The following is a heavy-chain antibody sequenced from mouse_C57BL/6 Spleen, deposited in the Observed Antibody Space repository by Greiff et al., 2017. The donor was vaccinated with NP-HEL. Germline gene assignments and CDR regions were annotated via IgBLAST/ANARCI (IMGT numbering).Heavy chain of an antibody. Sequence: VQLVESGGGLVKPGGSLKLSCAASGFTFSSYAMSWVRQTPEKRLEWVATISDGGSYTYYPDNVKGRFTISRDNAKNNLYLQMSHLKSEDTAMYYCARLGRYFDYWGQGTTLTVSS. J-gene: IGHJ2*01. CDR1: GFTFSSYA. CDR2: ISDGGSYT. CDR3: ARLGRYFDY. V-gene: IGHV5-4*01. D-gene: IGHD4-1*01.